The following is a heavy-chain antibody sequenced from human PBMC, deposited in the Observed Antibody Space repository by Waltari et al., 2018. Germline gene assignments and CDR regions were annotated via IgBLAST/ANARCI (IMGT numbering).Heavy chain of an antibody. CDR1: GFTFSYSA. J-gene: IGHJ6*02. CDR2: ISNDGTNK. CDR3: AGEPDLGDCGGGHGMDV. V-gene: IGHV3-30-3*01. D-gene: IGHD2-21*02. Sequence: QVQLVESGGGVVQPGRSLRLSCAASGFTFSYSAVHWVRQAPGKGLDWVAVISNDGTNKYYADSVKGRFSISRDNSKNTLYLQMNSLRADDTAVYYCAGEPDLGDCGGGHGMDVWGQGTTVTVSS.